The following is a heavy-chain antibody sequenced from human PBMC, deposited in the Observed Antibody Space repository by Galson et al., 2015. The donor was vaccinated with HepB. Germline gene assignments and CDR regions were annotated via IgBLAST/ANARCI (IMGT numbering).Heavy chain of an antibody. V-gene: IGHV1-3*02. D-gene: IGHD2-21*02. Sequence: SVKVSCKASGYTFNNYAIHWVRQAPGQRPEWMGCTDGGIGDTKYSQEFQGRVTIARATSATTAYMELSSLTSEDMAVYYCARGTGRDSWIFDYWGQGTLVTVSS. CDR1: GYTFNNYA. CDR2: TDGGIGDT. J-gene: IGHJ4*02. CDR3: ARGTGRDSWIFDY.